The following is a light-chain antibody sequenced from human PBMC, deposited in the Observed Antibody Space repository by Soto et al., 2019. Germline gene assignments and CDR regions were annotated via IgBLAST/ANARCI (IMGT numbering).Light chain of an antibody. CDR1: QSISSN. J-gene: IGKJ1*01. V-gene: IGKV3-15*01. CDR2: RTS. CDR3: QQYDYWPRT. Sequence: EIVMTQSPATLSVSPGERATLSCRASQSISSNLAWYQQKPGQAPRLLMFRTSSRATGIPARFSGSGSGTEFTLTISSLQSEDFAVYYCQQYDYWPRTFGQGTKVDIK.